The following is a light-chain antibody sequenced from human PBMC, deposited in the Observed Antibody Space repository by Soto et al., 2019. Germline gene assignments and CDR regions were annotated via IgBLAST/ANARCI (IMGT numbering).Light chain of an antibody. V-gene: IGKV3-20*01. Sequence: EIVLTQSPGTLSLSPGERGTLSCRASQIVNSYYLAWYLQKPGQAPRLLISGAHRRATGIPDRFSGGGSGTDFTLTISGLEPEDVAVYYCQQYDTSPRTFGQGTKVEIK. CDR2: GAH. J-gene: IGKJ1*01. CDR1: QIVNSYY. CDR3: QQYDTSPRT.